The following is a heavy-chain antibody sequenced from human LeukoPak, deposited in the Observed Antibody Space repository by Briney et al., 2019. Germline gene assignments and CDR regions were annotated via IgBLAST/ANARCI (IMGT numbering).Heavy chain of an antibody. CDR3: VRGGQGDGYSADEAFDI. CDR2: TYYRSKWYS. V-gene: IGHV6-1*01. J-gene: IGHJ3*02. CDR1: GDSFSSNSTA. D-gene: IGHD5-24*01. Sequence: SQTLSLTCAISGDSFSSNSTACNWIRQSPSRGLEWLGRTYYRSKWYSAYAVSVKSRITINPDTSKNQFSLQLNSVTPEDTAVYYCVRGGQGDGYSADEAFDIWGQGTMVTVSS.